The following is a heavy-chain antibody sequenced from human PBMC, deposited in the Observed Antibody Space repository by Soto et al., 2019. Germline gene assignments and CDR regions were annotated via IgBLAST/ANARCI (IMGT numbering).Heavy chain of an antibody. CDR1: GYTFTSYA. V-gene: IGHV1-3*01. CDR3: ARSQGCQLELYYGMDV. Sequence: QVQLVQSGAEVKKPGASVKVSCKASGYTFTSYAMHWVRQAPGQRLEWMGWINAGNGNTKYSQKFQGRVTITRDTSASTAYMELSSLRSEDTAVYYCARSQGCQLELYYGMDVWGQGTTVTVSS. D-gene: IGHD1-7*01. CDR2: INAGNGNT. J-gene: IGHJ6*02.